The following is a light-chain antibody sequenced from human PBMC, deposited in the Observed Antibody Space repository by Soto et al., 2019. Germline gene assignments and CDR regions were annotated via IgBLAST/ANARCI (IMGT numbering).Light chain of an antibody. CDR1: NFDVGGYNY. V-gene: IGLV2-14*01. Sequence: QSALTQPASVSGSPGQSITISCTGTNFDVGGYNYVSWYQHHPGKAPKLLIFKVSNRPSGVSNRFSGSKSGNTASLTISGLQSEDEADYYCASYTIKTTYVFXSGTKVTVL. J-gene: IGLJ1*01. CDR2: KVS. CDR3: ASYTIKTTYV.